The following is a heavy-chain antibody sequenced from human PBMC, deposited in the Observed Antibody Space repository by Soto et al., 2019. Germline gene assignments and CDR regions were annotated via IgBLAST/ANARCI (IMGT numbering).Heavy chain of an antibody. Sequence: PSETLSLTCAVYGGCFSGYYWSWIRQPPGKGLEWIGEINHSGSTNYNPSLKSRVTISVDTFKNQFSLKLSSVTAADTAVYYCVREHLHLHSSGWFDDWGQGTLVTV. CDR3: VREHLHLHSSGWFDD. CDR1: GGCFSGYY. V-gene: IGHV4-34*01. D-gene: IGHD6-19*01. CDR2: INHSGST. J-gene: IGHJ4*02.